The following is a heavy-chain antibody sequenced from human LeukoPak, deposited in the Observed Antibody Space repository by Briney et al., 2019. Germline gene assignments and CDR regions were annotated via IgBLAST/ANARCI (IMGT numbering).Heavy chain of an antibody. V-gene: IGHV3-23*01. CDR1: AFTFGSLG. J-gene: IGHJ4*02. Sequence: GGSLRLSCAASAFTFGSLGMSWVRQAPGKGLEWVSATSDTGGSTFYADSVKGRFTISRDNSKNTLYLQMNSLRAEDTAIYYCAKGRIQSYMAPEYWGQGTLVTVSS. CDR2: TSDTGGST. D-gene: IGHD4-11*01. CDR3: AKGRIQSYMAPEY.